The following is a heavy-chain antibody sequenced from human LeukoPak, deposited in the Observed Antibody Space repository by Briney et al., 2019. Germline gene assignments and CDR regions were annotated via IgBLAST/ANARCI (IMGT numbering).Heavy chain of an antibody. V-gene: IGHV5-51*01. CDR1: GYSFTSYW. Sequence: GESLKISCKGSGYSFTSYWIGWVRQMPGKGLEWMGIIYPGDSDTRYSPSFQGQVTISADKSISTAYLQWSSLKASDTAMYYCARRSSSSPYYYYMDVWGKGTTVTVSS. CDR2: IYPGDSDT. D-gene: IGHD2-2*01. CDR3: ARRSSSSPYYYYMDV. J-gene: IGHJ6*03.